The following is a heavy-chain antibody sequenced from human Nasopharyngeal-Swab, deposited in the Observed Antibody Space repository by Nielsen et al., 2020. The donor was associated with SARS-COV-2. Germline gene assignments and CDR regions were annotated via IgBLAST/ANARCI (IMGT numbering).Heavy chain of an antibody. D-gene: IGHD3-3*01. Sequence: VRQASGKGLEWVSVIYSGGSTYYADSVKGRFTISRDNSKNTLYLQMNSLRAEDTAVYYCARAYYDFWSGPGYYYYYMDVWGKGTTVTVSS. V-gene: IGHV3-53*01. J-gene: IGHJ6*03. CDR2: IYSGGST. CDR3: ARAYYDFWSGPGYYYYYMDV.